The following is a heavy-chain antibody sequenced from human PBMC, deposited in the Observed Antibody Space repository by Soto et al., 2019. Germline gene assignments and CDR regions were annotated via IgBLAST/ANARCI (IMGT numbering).Heavy chain of an antibody. Sequence: QVQLVQSGAEVKKPGSSVKVSCKASGGTFSSYSINWVRQAPGQGLEWMGEIIPIFGTANYAQKFQGRVTITAEESTSTADMEPSSLRSEDTAVYYCARDGGRHSGGIDYWGQGTLVTVSS. D-gene: IGHD1-26*01. CDR3: ARDGGRHSGGIDY. CDR1: GGTFSSYS. J-gene: IGHJ4*02. V-gene: IGHV1-69*01. CDR2: IIPIFGTA.